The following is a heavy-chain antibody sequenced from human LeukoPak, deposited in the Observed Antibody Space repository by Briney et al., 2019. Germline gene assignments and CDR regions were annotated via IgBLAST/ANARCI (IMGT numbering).Heavy chain of an antibody. D-gene: IGHD6-25*01. CDR2: MNPNSGNT. Sequence: ASVKVSFKASGYTFTSYDINWVRQATGQGLEWMGWMNPNSGNTGYAQKFQGRVTITRNTSISTAYMELSSLRSEDTAVYYCARVRAAQEDYYYYYGMDVWGQGTTVTASS. J-gene: IGHJ6*02. CDR3: ARVRAAQEDYYYYYGMDV. CDR1: GYTFTSYD. V-gene: IGHV1-8*01.